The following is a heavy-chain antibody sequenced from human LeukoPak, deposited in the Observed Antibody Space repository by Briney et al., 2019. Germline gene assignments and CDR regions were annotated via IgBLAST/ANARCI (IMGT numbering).Heavy chain of an antibody. Sequence: KTSETLSLTCTVSGVSVSSFYWTWIRQPAGKGLEWIGRIYATGNTNFNPSLKSRVTMSIDTSKNQFSLKLSSVTAADAAVYYCARHERDVSLDHAFDIWGQGTMVTVSS. CDR1: GVSVSSFY. D-gene: IGHD5-24*01. J-gene: IGHJ3*02. V-gene: IGHV4-4*07. CDR3: ARHERDVSLDHAFDI. CDR2: IYATGNT.